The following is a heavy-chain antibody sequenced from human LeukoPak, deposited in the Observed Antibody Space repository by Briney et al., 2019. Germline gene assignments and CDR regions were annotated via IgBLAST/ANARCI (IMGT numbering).Heavy chain of an antibody. D-gene: IGHD6-13*01. CDR1: GYSFTSYW. Sequence: GESLKISCKGSGYSFTSYWIGWVRQMPGKGLEWMGIIYPGDSDTRYSPSFQGQVTISADKSISTAYLQWSSLKASDTAMYYRARLEYSSSWSARGAFDIWGQGTMVTVSS. V-gene: IGHV5-51*01. CDR3: ARLEYSSSWSARGAFDI. CDR2: IYPGDSDT. J-gene: IGHJ3*02.